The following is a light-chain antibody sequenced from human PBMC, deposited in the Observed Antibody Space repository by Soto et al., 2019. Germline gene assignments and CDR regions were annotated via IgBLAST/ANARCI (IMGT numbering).Light chain of an antibody. J-gene: IGKJ1*01. V-gene: IGKV3-20*01. CDR3: QQYGSSPWT. CDR1: QSVSSSY. Sequence: EIVLTQSPGTLSLSPGERATLSCRASQSVSSSYLAWYQQKPGQAPRLLIYGASSRATGIPDRFSGSGSGTYFTLTISRLAPEDVAVYYCQQYGSSPWTFGQGTKVEIK. CDR2: GAS.